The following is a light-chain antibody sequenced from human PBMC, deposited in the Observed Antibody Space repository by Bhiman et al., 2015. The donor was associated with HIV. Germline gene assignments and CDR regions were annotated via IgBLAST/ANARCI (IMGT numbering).Light chain of an antibody. CDR2: DVS. V-gene: IGLV2-14*03. Sequence: QSALTQPASVSGSPGQSITISCTGTSSDVGGYNYVSWYQHHPGKAPKLMIYDVSKRPSGVPDRFSGSKSGTSASLAISGLQSEDEADYHCAAWDDSLNVVVFGGGTKLTVL. CDR3: AAWDDSLNVVV. J-gene: IGLJ2*01. CDR1: SSDVGGYNY.